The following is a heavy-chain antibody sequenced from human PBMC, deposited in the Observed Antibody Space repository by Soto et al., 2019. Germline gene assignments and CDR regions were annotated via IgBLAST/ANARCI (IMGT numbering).Heavy chain of an antibody. CDR2: ISSSSSYI. J-gene: IGHJ4*02. CDR1: GFTFSSYS. V-gene: IGHV3-21*05. CDR3: ARVSYSNYVDY. D-gene: IGHD4-4*01. Sequence: SLRLSCAASGFTFSSYSMNWVRQAPGKGLEWVSYISSSSSYIYYADSVKGRFTISRDNAKNSLYLQMNSLRAEDTAVYYCARVSYSNYVDYWGQGTLVTVSS.